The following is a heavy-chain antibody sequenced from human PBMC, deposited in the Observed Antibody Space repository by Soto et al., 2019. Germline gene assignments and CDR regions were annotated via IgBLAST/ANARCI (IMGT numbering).Heavy chain of an antibody. CDR3: ARRQQGDLYGMDA. CDR1: VFTFSIYA. V-gene: IGHV3-64*01. CDR2: ISSNGGST. Sequence: EVQLVESGGGLVQPGGSLRLSCAASVFTFSIYAMHWVRQATGKGLEYVSAISSNGGSTYYANSVKGSVTISRDNSKNTLYLQMGSLGAADMAVYYCARRQQGDLYGMDAWCQVTTVTGS. D-gene: IGHD6-13*01. J-gene: IGHJ6*02.